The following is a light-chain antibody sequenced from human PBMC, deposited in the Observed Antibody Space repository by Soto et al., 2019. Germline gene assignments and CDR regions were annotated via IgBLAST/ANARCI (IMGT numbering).Light chain of an antibody. J-gene: IGKJ2*01. V-gene: IGKV3-20*01. CDR3: QQQGT. CDR1: QSLSSSY. Sequence: EIVLTQSPGTLSLSPGERATLSCRASQSLSSSYVVWYQQKPGQAPRLLIYAASRRATGIPDRFSGSGSATEYTLTISRFEPEDFAVYCCQQQGTFGQGTKLEIK. CDR2: AAS.